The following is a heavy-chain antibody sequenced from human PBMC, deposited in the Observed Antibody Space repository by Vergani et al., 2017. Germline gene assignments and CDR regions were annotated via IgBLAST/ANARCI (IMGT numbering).Heavy chain of an antibody. CDR3: ARYLTGKTIYYCYGMDV. V-gene: IGHV4-4*02. D-gene: IGHD1-20*01. Sequence: QVQLQESGPGLVKPSGTLSLTCAVSGGSISSSNWWSWVRQPPGKGLEWIGESYHSGITTYNPSLKSRVTISVDKSKNQFSLKLSSVTTADPAVHYCARYLTGKTIYYCYGMDVWGQGTTVTVS. CDR1: GGSISSSNW. CDR2: SYHSGIT. J-gene: IGHJ6*02.